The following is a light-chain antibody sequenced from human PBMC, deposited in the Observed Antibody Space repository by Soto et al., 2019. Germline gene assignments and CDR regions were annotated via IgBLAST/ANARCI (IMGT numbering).Light chain of an antibody. J-gene: IGKJ5*01. Sequence: IQMTQSPSSLSASVGDRVTITCRASQSISSYLNWYQQKPGKAPKLLIYEASNLQSGVPSRFSGSGSGTEFALTISGPQPDDFASYYCQQFNSYPITFGQGTRLEIK. CDR2: EAS. CDR3: QQFNSYPIT. CDR1: QSISSY. V-gene: IGKV1-13*02.